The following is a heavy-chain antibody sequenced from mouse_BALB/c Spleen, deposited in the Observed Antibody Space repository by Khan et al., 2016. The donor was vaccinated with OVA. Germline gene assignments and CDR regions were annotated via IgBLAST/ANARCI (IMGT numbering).Heavy chain of an antibody. CDR1: GFTFSDYY. J-gene: IGHJ3*01. CDR3: ARHGYDGMAY. Sequence: EVELVESGGGLVQPGGSLKLSCATSGFTFSDYYMYWVRQTPEKRLEWVAYISYGGGNTYYPDTVQGRFTISSDNAKNTLYLQMSRLKSEDTAMYYCARHGYDGMAYWVKGTRVTVAA. D-gene: IGHD2-2*01. CDR2: ISYGGGNT. V-gene: IGHV5-12*02.